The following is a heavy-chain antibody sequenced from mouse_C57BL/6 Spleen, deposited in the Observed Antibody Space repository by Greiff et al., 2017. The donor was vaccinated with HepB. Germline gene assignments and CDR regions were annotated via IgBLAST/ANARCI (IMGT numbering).Heavy chain of an antibody. CDR1: GYAFSSYW. Sequence: VQVVESGAELVKPGASVKISCKASGYAFSSYWMNWVKQRPGKGLEWIGQIYPGDGDTNYNGKFKGKATLTADKSSSTAYMQLSSLTSEDSAVYFCARLGGYDEWFAYWGQGTLVTVSA. J-gene: IGHJ3*01. V-gene: IGHV1-80*01. D-gene: IGHD2-2*01. CDR3: ARLGGYDEWFAY. CDR2: IYPGDGDT.